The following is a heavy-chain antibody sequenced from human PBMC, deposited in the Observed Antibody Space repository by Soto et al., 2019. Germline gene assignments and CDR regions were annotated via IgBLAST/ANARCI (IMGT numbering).Heavy chain of an antibody. V-gene: IGHV3-30*18. CDR3: AKEPLVGYYYYGMDV. J-gene: IGHJ6*02. CDR2: ISYDGSNK. Sequence: QVQLVESGGGVVQPGRSLRLSCAASGFTFSSYGMHWVRQAPGKGLEWVAVISYDGSNKYYADSVKGRFTISRDNSKNTLYLKMNSLRAEDTAVYYCAKEPLVGYYYYGMDVWGQGTTVTVSS. CDR1: GFTFSSYG. D-gene: IGHD1-26*01.